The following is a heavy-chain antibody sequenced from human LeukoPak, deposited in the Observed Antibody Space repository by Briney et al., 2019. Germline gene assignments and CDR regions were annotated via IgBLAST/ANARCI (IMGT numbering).Heavy chain of an antibody. CDR2: IKGKIDGGTI. Sequence: PGGSLRLSCAASGFTFDDYGMSWVRQAPGKGLEWVGRIKGKIDGGTIDYGAPVKGRFTISRDDSKDMLYLQMNSLKTEDTAVYFCSTKGDWGQGTLVTVSS. CDR1: GFTFDDYG. V-gene: IGHV3-15*01. J-gene: IGHJ4*02. CDR3: STKGD.